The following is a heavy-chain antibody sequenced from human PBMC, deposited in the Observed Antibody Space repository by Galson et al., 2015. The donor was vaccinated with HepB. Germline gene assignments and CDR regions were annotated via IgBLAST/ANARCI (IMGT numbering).Heavy chain of an antibody. CDR2: IKQDGTEK. CDR1: GFAFSSYW. CDR3: AREGYDILTGYYKVAFDI. Sequence: SLRLSCAASGFAFSSYWMSWVRQAPGKGLEWVANIKQDGTEKYYVDSVKGRFTISRDNAKNSLYLQMNSLRAEDTAVYYCAREGYDILTGYYKVAFDIWGQGTMVTVSS. J-gene: IGHJ3*02. V-gene: IGHV3-7*01. D-gene: IGHD3-9*01.